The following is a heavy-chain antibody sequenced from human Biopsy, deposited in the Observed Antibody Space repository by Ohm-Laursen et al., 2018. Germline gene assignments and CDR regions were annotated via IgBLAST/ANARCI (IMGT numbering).Heavy chain of an antibody. CDR3: ARGEGSSWFDP. Sequence: ASVKVSCKASGDSFTSYAIGWVRQAPGQGLEWMGGIIPIPNVATYAQKFQGRITITADESTSTAYMELNSLTSNDTAVYFCARGEGSSWFDPWGHGTLVTVSS. D-gene: IGHD1-26*01. J-gene: IGHJ5*02. CDR2: IIPIPNVA. CDR1: GDSFTSYA. V-gene: IGHV1-69*10.